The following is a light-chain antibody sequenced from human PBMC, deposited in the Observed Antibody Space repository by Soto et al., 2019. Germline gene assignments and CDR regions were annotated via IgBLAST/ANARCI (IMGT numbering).Light chain of an antibody. CDR2: RAS. Sequence: DLRVSLSDSCVYACVGARVSITCRASQSISTWLAWFQQKPGKAPRLLIYRASSRGGGAPSRFSGSGSGTEFTLTISSLQPDDFATYYCQQYASYPWTSGQGTKVDIK. CDR1: QSISTW. J-gene: IGKJ1*01. CDR3: QQYASYPWT. V-gene: IGKV1-5*03.